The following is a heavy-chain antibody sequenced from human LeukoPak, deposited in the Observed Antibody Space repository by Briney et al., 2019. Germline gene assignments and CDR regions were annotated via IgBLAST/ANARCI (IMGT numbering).Heavy chain of an antibody. V-gene: IGHV3-23*01. CDR3: AKDATWIQLWLDY. J-gene: IGHJ4*02. D-gene: IGHD5-18*01. Sequence: QPGGSLRLSCVASEITLSSYAMTWVRPAPGKGLEWVAAITGSGGTTYYADSVKGRFTISRDNTKNMAFLQMNTLRADDTAVYYCAKDATWIQLWLDYWGQGTLVTVSS. CDR1: EITLSSYA. CDR2: ITGSGGTT.